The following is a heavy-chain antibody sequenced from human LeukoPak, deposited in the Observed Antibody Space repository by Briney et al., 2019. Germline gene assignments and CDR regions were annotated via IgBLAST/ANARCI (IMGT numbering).Heavy chain of an antibody. CDR1: GFTFSSYA. J-gene: IGHJ4*02. Sequence: PGGSLRLSCAASGFTFSSYAMHWVRQAPGKGLEWVAVISYDGSNKYYADSVKGRFTISRDNSKNTLYLQMNSLRAEDTAVYYCARDKYYYGSGSYPDYWGQGTLVTVSS. V-gene: IGHV3-30*04. CDR3: ARDKYYYGSGSYPDY. D-gene: IGHD3-10*01. CDR2: ISYDGSNK.